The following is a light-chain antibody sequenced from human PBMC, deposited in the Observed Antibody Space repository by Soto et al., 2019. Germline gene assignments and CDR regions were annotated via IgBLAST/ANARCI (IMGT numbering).Light chain of an antibody. J-gene: IGLJ2*01. V-gene: IGLV2-23*03. Sequence: QSALTQPASVSGSPGQSITISCTGTSTDVGSYNLVSWYQQHTGKAPKHMIYEGSKRPSGVSNRFSGSKSGNTAALTISGLQAEDEADYYCCSYAGSSTFDVVFGGGTKLTVL. CDR1: STDVGSYNL. CDR2: EGS. CDR3: CSYAGSSTFDVV.